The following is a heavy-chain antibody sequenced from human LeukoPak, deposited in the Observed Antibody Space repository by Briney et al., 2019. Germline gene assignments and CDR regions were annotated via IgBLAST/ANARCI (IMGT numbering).Heavy chain of an antibody. J-gene: IGHJ6*03. CDR2: MNPNSGNT. D-gene: IGHD4-11*01. V-gene: IGHV1-8*01. CDR3: ARGTVTRFLNYYYYYYMDV. Sequence: ASVKVSCKACGYTFTSYEINWVRQATGQGLEWMGWMNPNSGNTGYAQKFQGRVTMTRNTSISTAYMELSSLRSEDTAVYYCARGTVTRFLNYYYYYYMDVWGKGTTVTVSS. CDR1: GYTFTSYE.